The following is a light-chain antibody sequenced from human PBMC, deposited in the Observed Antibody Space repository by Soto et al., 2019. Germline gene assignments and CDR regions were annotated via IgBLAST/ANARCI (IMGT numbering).Light chain of an antibody. CDR3: QHLNSHPPLT. J-gene: IGKJ4*01. Sequence: DIQLTQSPSFLSASVGDRVTITCRASQGISSYLAWYQQKPGKAPKLLIYAASTLQSGVPSRFSGSGSGAEFTLTIRSLQPEDFATCYCQHLNSHPPLTFGGGTKVEIK. CDR2: AAS. V-gene: IGKV1-9*01. CDR1: QGISSY.